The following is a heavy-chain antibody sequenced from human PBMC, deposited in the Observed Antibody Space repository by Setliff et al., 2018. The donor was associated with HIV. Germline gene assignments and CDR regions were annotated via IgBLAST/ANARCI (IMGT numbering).Heavy chain of an antibody. J-gene: IGHJ4*02. V-gene: IGHV3-7*03. Sequence: GGSLRLSCAASGFTFSRHWMSWVRQAPGKGLGRVASIKDDGREEDYADSVKGRFTISRDNAKNSLYLQMSSLRVEDTAVYYCARSVPDSAYRPTDYWGQGTQVTVFS. CDR3: ARSVPDSAYRPTDY. D-gene: IGHD3-22*01. CDR1: GFTFSRHW. CDR2: IKDDGREE.